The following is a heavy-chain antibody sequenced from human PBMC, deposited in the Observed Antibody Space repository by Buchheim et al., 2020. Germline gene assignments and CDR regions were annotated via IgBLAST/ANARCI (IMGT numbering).Heavy chain of an antibody. Sequence: QEQLVESGGGMVQPGRTLRLSCEASGFTFRLFGMHWVRQAPGKWLEWVAVIWSDGSTNFYTETVRGRFAISRDNSKNTVDLEMNNLRVDDTSVYFCVRDDYHYGMDVWGRGTT. CDR1: GFTFRLFG. CDR2: IWSDGSTN. D-gene: IGHD3-16*01. V-gene: IGHV3-33*01. J-gene: IGHJ6*02. CDR3: VRDDYHYGMDV.